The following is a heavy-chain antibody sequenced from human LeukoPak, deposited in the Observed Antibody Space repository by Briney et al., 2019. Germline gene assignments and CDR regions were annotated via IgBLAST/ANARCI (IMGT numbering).Heavy chain of an antibody. J-gene: IGHJ3*02. V-gene: IGHV1-2*02. D-gene: IGHD5-24*01. CDR3: ARGSKEMGRDKAAFDI. CDR2: INPNSGGT. Sequence: GASVKVSCKASGYTFTGYYMHWVRQAPGQGLEWMGWINPNSGGTKYAQKFQGRVTMTSDTSISTAYMEVSWLRSDDTAVYYCARGSKEMGRDKAAFDIWGQGTMVTVSS. CDR1: GYTFTGYY.